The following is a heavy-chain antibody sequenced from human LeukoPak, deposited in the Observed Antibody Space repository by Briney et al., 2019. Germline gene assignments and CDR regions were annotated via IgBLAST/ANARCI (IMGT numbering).Heavy chain of an antibody. V-gene: IGHV4-31*03. CDR3: ARVPIGYCSSTSCSHFDY. D-gene: IGHD2-2*01. CDR2: IYYSGST. CDR1: GDSISSGGYY. Sequence: SETLSLTCTVSGDSISSGGYYWSWIRQHPGKGLEWIGYIYYSGSTYYNPSLKSRVTISVDTSKNQSSLKLSSVTAADTAVYYCARVPIGYCSSTSCSHFDYWGQGTLVTVSS. J-gene: IGHJ4*02.